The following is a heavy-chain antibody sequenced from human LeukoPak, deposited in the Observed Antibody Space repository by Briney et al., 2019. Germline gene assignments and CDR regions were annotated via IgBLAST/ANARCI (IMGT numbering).Heavy chain of an antibody. Sequence: ASVKVSCKGSGCTLTELSMHWVRQAPGKGLEWMGGFDPEDGETIYAQKFQGRVTMTEDTSTDTAYMELSSLRSEDTAVYYCATDPVLMTTVIRDAFDIWGQGTMVTVSS. J-gene: IGHJ3*02. V-gene: IGHV1-24*01. CDR2: FDPEDGET. CDR3: ATDPVLMTTVIRDAFDI. D-gene: IGHD4-17*01. CDR1: GCTLTELS.